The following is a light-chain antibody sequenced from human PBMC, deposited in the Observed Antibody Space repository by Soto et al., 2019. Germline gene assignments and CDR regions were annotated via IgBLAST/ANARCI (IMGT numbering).Light chain of an antibody. Sequence: QSALTQPASVSGSPGQSITISCTGTSSDVGGYNYVSWYQQHPGKAPKLMIYDVSNRPSGVSNRFSGSKSGNTASLTISGLQAEDEADYYSSSYTSSSTLYVFGTGTKLPVL. CDR3: SSYTSSSTLYV. CDR2: DVS. J-gene: IGLJ1*01. V-gene: IGLV2-14*01. CDR1: SSDVGGYNY.